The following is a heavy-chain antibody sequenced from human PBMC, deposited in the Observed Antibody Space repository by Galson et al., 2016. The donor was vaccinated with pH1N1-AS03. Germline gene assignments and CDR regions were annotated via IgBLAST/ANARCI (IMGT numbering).Heavy chain of an antibody. CDR1: GGSISSGNYF. V-gene: IGHV4-31*03. J-gene: IGHJ5*02. CDR2: IYDSGNT. CDR3: PSVSLAYCSSTSCFRFDP. Sequence: TLSLTCTVSGGSISSGNYFWNWIRQHPGKGLEWIGLIYDSGNTFYNPSLKSRVSISVDTSKNHFSLKLNSVTDADTAVYYCPSVSLAYCSSTSCFRFDPWGQGTLVTVSS. D-gene: IGHD2-2*01.